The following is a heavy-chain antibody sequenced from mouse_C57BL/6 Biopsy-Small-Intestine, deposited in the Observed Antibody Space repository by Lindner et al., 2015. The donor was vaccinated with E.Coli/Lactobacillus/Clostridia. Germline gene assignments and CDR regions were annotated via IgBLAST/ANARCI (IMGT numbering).Heavy chain of an antibody. J-gene: IGHJ3*01. V-gene: IGHV1-80*01. D-gene: IGHD1-1*01. CDR3: TPPGSSPWFAY. CDR1: GYAFSSSW. Sequence: VQLQESGPELVKPGASVKISCKASGYAFSSSWMNWVKQRPGKGLEWIGQIYPGDGDTNYNGKFKGKATLTANKSSNTAYLQLSSLTSEDTAVYYCTPPGSSPWFAYWGQGTLVTVSA. CDR2: IYPGDGDT.